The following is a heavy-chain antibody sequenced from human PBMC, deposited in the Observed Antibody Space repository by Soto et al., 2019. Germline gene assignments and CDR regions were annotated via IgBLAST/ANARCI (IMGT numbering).Heavy chain of an antibody. CDR3: ARHVSPSDGAGSSWYDY. Sequence: QLQLQESGPGLVKPSETLSLTCTVSGGSISSSSYYWGWIRQPPGKGLEWIGSIYYSGSTYYNPSLKSRVTISVDTSKNQFSLKLSSVTAADTAVHYCARHVSPSDGAGSSWYDYWGQGTLVTVSS. J-gene: IGHJ4*02. CDR2: IYYSGST. D-gene: IGHD6-13*01. V-gene: IGHV4-39*01. CDR1: GGSISSSSYY.